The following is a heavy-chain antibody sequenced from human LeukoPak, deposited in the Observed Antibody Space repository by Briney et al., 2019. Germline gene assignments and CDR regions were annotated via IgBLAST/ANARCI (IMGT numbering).Heavy chain of an antibody. V-gene: IGHV3-48*01. Sequence: GGSLRLSCAASGFTFSSYGMNWVRQAPGKGLEWVSYISSSGSTIYYADSVKGRFTISRDNAKNSLYLQMNSLRAEDTAVYYCASSKGYSNGYRALEIPPSRRDWGQGTLVTVSS. D-gene: IGHD5-18*01. J-gene: IGHJ4*02. CDR1: GFTFSSYG. CDR3: ASSKGYSNGYRALEIPPSRRD. CDR2: ISSSGSTI.